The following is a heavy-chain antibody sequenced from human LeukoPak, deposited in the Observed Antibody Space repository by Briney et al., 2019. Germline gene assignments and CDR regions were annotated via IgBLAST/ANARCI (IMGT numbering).Heavy chain of an antibody. CDR1: GGSISSSNR. J-gene: IGHJ5*02. D-gene: IGHD2-2*01. CDR2: IYHSGST. V-gene: IGHV4-4*02. Sequence: SGALSLTCAVSGGSISSSNRWSWVRQPPGKGLEWIGEIYHSGSTNYNPSLKSRVTISVDKSKNQFSLKLSSVTAADTAVYYCARSVCTDCSSTSNNWFDPWGQGTLVTVSS. CDR3: ARSVCTDCSSTSNNWFDP.